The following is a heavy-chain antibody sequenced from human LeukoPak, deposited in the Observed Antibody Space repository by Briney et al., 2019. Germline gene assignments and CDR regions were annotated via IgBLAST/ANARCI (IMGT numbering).Heavy chain of an antibody. CDR3: ARESGITMLRGAHTP. CDR2: ISSSGSTI. Sequence: GGSLRLSCAASGFTFSSYEMNWVRQAPGKGLEWVSYISSSGSTIYYADSVKGRFTVSRDNAKNSLYLQMNSLRAEDTAVYYCARESGITMLRGAHTPWGQGILVTVSS. CDR1: GFTFSSYE. J-gene: IGHJ5*02. D-gene: IGHD3-10*01. V-gene: IGHV3-48*03.